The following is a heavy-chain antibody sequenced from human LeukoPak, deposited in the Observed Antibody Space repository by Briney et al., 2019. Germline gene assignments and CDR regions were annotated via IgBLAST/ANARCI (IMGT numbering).Heavy chain of an antibody. CDR2: IYYSGST. V-gene: IGHV4-39*07. Sequence: SETLSLTCTVSGGSISSSSYYWGWTRQPPGKGLEWIGSIYYSGSTFYNPSLKSRVTISVDTSKNQFSLKLSSVTAADTAVYYCARDGTLYSSSRVGWFDPWGQGTLVTVSS. CDR3: ARDGTLYSSSRVGWFDP. D-gene: IGHD6-6*01. J-gene: IGHJ5*02. CDR1: GGSISSSSYY.